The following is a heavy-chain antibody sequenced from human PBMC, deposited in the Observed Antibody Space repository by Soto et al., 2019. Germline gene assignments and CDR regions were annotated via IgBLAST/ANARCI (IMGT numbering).Heavy chain of an antibody. D-gene: IGHD2-15*01. CDR2: INPNSDGT. Sequence: ASVKVSCKASGYTFTDYYIHWVRQAPGQGLEWMGWINPNSDGTNYAQKFQGRVTMTRDTSISTAYMELSRLISDDTAVYYCARGDVRVVASFDPWGQGTLVTVSS. V-gene: IGHV1-2*02. CDR1: GYTFTDYY. CDR3: ARGDVRVVASFDP. J-gene: IGHJ5*02.